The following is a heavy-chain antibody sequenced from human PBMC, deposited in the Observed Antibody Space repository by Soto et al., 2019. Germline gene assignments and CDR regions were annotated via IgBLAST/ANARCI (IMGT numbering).Heavy chain of an antibody. D-gene: IGHD1-20*01. Sequence: PSETLSLTCTVSGGSISSGNYYWSWIRQPPGKGLEWIGYIYYSGSTYHNPSLKSRVTISVDTSKNQFSLKLSSVTAADTAVYYCARDKPYNWEYNWFDPWGQGTLVTVSS. V-gene: IGHV4-30-4*01. CDR2: IYYSGST. CDR1: GGSISSGNYY. CDR3: ARDKPYNWEYNWFDP. J-gene: IGHJ5*02.